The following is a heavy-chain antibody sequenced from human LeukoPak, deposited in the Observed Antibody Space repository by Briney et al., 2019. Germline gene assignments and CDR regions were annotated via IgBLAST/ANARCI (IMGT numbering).Heavy chain of an antibody. J-gene: IGHJ3*02. CDR2: ISGSGGST. Sequence: GGSLRLSCAASGFTFSICAMSWVRQAPGKGLEWISAISGSGGSTYYADSVKGRFTISRDNAKNSLYLQMNSLRAEDTAVYYCARGGSSYSSDAFDIWGQGTMVTVSS. CDR1: GFTFSICA. CDR3: ARGGSSYSSDAFDI. D-gene: IGHD5-18*01. V-gene: IGHV3-23*01.